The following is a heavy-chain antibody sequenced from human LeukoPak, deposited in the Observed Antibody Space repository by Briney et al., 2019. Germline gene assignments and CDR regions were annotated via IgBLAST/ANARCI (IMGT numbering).Heavy chain of an antibody. CDR2: IYPDDSDT. V-gene: IGHV5-51*01. D-gene: IGHD2-2*02. Sequence: KSGESLKISCKGSGYRFTSYWIGWVRQMPGKGLEWMGLIYPDDSDTRYSPSFQGQVTISADKSISTAYLQWSSLKASDTAMYYCAIGGDSTTSCYRCFDYWGQGTLATVSS. CDR1: GYRFTSYW. CDR3: AIGGDSTTSCYRCFDY. J-gene: IGHJ4*02.